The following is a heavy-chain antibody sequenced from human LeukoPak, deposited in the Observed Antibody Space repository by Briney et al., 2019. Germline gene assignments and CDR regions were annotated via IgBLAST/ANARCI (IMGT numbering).Heavy chain of an antibody. J-gene: IGHJ4*02. CDR2: INHSGST. CDR1: GGSFSGYY. D-gene: IGHD3-22*01. CDR3: ARVGRTGTMIVVVNYYFDS. Sequence: SETLSLTCAVYGGSFSGYYWSWLRQPPGKGLEWIGEINHSGSTNYNPSLTSRVTISVDTSKNQFSLKLSSVTAADTAVYYCARVGRTGTMIVVVNYYFDSWGQGTLVTVSS. V-gene: IGHV4-34*01.